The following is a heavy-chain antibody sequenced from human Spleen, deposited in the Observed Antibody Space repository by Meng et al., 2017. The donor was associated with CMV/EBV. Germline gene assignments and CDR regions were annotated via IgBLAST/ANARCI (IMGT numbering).Heavy chain of an antibody. CDR1: GGTFSSYA. CDR3: ARDVGSMVRGMNWFDP. Sequence: SGGTFSSYAISWVRQAPGQGLEWMGGIIPIFGTANYAQKFQGRITITTDESTSTAYMEVSSLRSEDTAVYYCARDVGSMVRGMNWFDPWGQGTLVTVSS. CDR2: IIPIFGTA. J-gene: IGHJ5*02. D-gene: IGHD3-10*01. V-gene: IGHV1-69*05.